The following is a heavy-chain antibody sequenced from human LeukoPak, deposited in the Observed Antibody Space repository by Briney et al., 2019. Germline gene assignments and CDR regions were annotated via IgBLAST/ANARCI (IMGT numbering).Heavy chain of an antibody. D-gene: IGHD2-15*01. CDR2: INHSGST. CDR3: ARKRKNCSGGSCYGGWFDP. J-gene: IGHJ5*02. V-gene: IGHV4-34*01. CDR1: GGSFSGYY. Sequence: LETLSLTCAVYGGSFSGYYWSWIRQPPGKGLEWIGEINHSGSTNYNPSLKSRVTISVDTSKNQFSLKLSSVTAADTAVYYCARKRKNCSGGSCYGGWFDPWGQGTLVTVSS.